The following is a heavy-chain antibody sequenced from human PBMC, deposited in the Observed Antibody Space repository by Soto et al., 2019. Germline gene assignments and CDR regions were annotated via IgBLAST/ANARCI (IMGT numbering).Heavy chain of an antibody. CDR3: ARGKYDDFFDT. V-gene: IGHV1-18*04. D-gene: IGHD3-3*01. Sequence: QVQLVQSVAEVKKPGASVKVSCKASGYIFTSYGINWVRQAPVQGLEWVGWVSGYNGDAYYAQNFQGRVTMTKDSGETTAYMELRSLTSDDTAVYYCARGKYDDFFDTWGQGTLVTV. J-gene: IGHJ5*02. CDR2: VSGYNGDA. CDR1: GYIFTSYG.